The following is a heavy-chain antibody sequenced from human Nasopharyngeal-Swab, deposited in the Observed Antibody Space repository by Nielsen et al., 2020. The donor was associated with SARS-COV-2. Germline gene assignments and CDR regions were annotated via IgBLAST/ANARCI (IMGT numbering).Heavy chain of an antibody. CDR3: AKAPRGITMSYFQH. CDR2: ISGSGGST. D-gene: IGHD3-10*02. J-gene: IGHJ1*01. V-gene: IGHV3-23*01. CDR1: GFTFSSYG. Sequence: GGSLRLSCAASGFTFSSYGMHWVRQAPGKGLEWVSAISGSGGSTYYADSVKGRFTISRDNSKNTLYLQMNSLRAEDTAVYYCAKAPRGITMSYFQHWGQGTLVTVSS.